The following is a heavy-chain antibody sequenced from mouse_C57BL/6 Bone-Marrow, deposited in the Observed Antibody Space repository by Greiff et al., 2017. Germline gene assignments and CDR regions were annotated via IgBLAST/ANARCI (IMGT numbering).Heavy chain of an antibody. CDR2: IRNKANGYTT. D-gene: IGHD3-2*02. CDR1: GFTFTDYY. CDR3: ARWTAQAHYYAMDY. J-gene: IGHJ4*01. Sequence: EVQLVESGGGLVQPGGSLSLSCAASGFTFTDYYMSWVRQPPGKALEWLGFIRNKANGYTTEYSASVKGRFTISRDNSQSILYLQMNALRAEDSATYYCARWTAQAHYYAMDYWGQGTSVTVSS. V-gene: IGHV7-3*01.